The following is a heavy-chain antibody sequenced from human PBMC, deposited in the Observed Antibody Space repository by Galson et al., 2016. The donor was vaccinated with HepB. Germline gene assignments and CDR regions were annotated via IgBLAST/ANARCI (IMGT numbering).Heavy chain of an antibody. CDR2: IITTCGIA. Sequence: SVKVSCKASGGTLRTCAINWVRQAPGQGLEWMGGIITTCGIADYAHKFQDRVTIARDMSSSTAYMELCSLRSEDTAVYYCAADTTGGFDSGGLWWFDPWGQGTLVTVSS. CDR3: AADTTGGFDSGGLWWFDP. CDR1: GGTLRTCA. V-gene: IGHV1-69*10. J-gene: IGHJ5*02. D-gene: IGHD3-22*01.